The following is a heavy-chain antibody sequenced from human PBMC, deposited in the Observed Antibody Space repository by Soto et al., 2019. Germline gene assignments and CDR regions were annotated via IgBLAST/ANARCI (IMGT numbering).Heavy chain of an antibody. D-gene: IGHD3-9*01. Sequence: ASVKVSCKASGGTFSSYAISWVRQAPGQGLEWMGGIIPIFGIANYAQKFQGRVTITADKSTSTAYMELSSLRSEDTAVDYCARDSPDDILTGYYYFDYWGQGTLVTVSS. CDR1: GGTFSSYA. V-gene: IGHV1-69*10. CDR2: IIPIFGIA. J-gene: IGHJ4*02. CDR3: ARDSPDDILTGYYYFDY.